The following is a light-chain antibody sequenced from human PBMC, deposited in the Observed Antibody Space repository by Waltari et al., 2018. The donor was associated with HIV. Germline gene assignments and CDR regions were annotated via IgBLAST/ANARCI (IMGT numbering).Light chain of an antibody. V-gene: IGKV1-39*01. CDR2: AAS. Sequence: DIQMTQSPSSLSASVGDRVTITCRASQSNSSYLNWYQQKPGKAPKLLIYAASSLQSGVPSRISGSGSGTDFTLTISSLQPEDFATYDCQQSYSTLYTFGQGTKLEIK. CDR3: QQSYSTLYT. J-gene: IGKJ2*01. CDR1: QSNSSY.